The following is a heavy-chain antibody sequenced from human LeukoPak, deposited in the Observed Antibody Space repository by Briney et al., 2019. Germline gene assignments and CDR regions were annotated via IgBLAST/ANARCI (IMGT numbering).Heavy chain of an antibody. D-gene: IGHD6-13*01. CDR2: TYYRSKLYD. J-gene: IGHJ4*02. CDR1: GDSVSSNSAA. V-gene: IGHV6-1*01. Sequence: SQTLSLTCAISGDSVSSNSAAWNWIRQSPSRGLEWLGRTYYRSKLYDDYAVSVKSRITINPDTSKHHFSLQLNSVTPEDTAVYYCARVSWQHLAPLIDYWGQGTLVTVSS. CDR3: ARVSWQHLAPLIDY.